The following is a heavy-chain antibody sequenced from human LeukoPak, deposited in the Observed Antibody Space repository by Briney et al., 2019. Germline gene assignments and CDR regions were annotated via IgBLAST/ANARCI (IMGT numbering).Heavy chain of an antibody. J-gene: IGHJ4*02. V-gene: IGHV1-2*02. CDR1: GYTFTGYY. CDR3: ARDGRFLEWLFFDY. CDR2: INPNSGGT. Sequence: APVKVSCKASGYTFTGYYMHWVRQAPGQGLEWMGWINPNSGGTNYAQKFQGRVTMTRDTSISTAYMELSRLRSDDTAVYYCARDGRFLEWLFFDYWGQGTLVTVSS. D-gene: IGHD3-3*01.